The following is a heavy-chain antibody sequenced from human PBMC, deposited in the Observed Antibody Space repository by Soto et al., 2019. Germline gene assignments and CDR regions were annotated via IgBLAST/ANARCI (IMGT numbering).Heavy chain of an antibody. Sequence: QVHLVQSGAEVKKPGASVKVSCKGSGYAFTTYGITWVRQAPGQGLEWMGWISAHNGNTNYAQKHQGRVTVTRDTSTSTAYMELRSLISDDTAVYYCARGRYGDYWGQGALVTVSS. J-gene: IGHJ4*02. V-gene: IGHV1-18*01. CDR2: ISAHNGNT. D-gene: IGHD1-1*01. CDR1: GYAFTTYG. CDR3: ARGRYGDY.